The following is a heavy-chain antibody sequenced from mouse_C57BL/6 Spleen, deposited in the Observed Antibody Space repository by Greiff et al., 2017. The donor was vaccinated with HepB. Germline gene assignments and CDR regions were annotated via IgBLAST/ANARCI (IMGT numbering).Heavy chain of an antibody. J-gene: IGHJ1*03. Sequence: VQLQQSGGGLVQPGGSLSLSCAASGFTFTDYYMSWVRQPPGKALEWLGFIRNKANGYTTEYSASVKGRFTISRGNSQSILYLLMNALRAEDSATYYCARYGELTGTHFDVWGTGTTVTVSS. CDR1: GFTFTDYY. D-gene: IGHD4-1*01. V-gene: IGHV7-3*01. CDR2: IRNKANGYTT. CDR3: ARYGELTGTHFDV.